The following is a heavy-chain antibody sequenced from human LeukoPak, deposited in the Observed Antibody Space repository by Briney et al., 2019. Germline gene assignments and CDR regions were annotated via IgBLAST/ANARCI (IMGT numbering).Heavy chain of an antibody. CDR1: GFIFIIDA. V-gene: IGHV3-23*01. D-gene: IGHD2-8*01. CDR2: ISGSGCNT. Sequence: GGAVRLSGAASGFIFIIDAMIWVREAPGNGVEGVSGISGSGCNTFYADSVKGRFHIYRDNSKSKLFLHMNRLRAEDKAVYYCAKEMAVVVIVYALDYWGQGNLVTVSS. J-gene: IGHJ4*02. CDR3: AKEMAVVVIVYALDY.